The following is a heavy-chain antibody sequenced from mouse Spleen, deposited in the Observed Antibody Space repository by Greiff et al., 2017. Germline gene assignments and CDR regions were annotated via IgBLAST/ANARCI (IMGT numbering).Heavy chain of an antibody. CDR1: GYTFTNYW. D-gene: IGHD3-1*01. Sequence: QVQLKQSGAELVRPGTSVKISCKASGYTFTNYWLGWVKQRPGHGLEWIGDIYPGGGYTNYNEKFKGKATLTADTSSSTAYMQLSSLTSEDSAVYFCARLGVGFAYWGQGTLVTVSA. V-gene: IGHV1-63*02. CDR2: IYPGGGYT. CDR3: ARLGVGFAY. J-gene: IGHJ3*01.